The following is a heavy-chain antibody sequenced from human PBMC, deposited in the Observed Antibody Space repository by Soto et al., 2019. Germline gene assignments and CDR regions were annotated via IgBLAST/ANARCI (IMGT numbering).Heavy chain of an antibody. Sequence: LRLSCAASGFTFSTYAMSWVRQAPGKGLEWVSAISPNGDATYYADSVKGRFTISRDDSKNTLYLQMNSLKTEDTALYYCTTDYGDTAMSNWGRGTLVTVSS. J-gene: IGHJ4*02. D-gene: IGHD5-18*01. CDR2: ISPNGDAT. V-gene: IGHV3-23*01. CDR1: GFTFSTYA. CDR3: TTDYGDTAMSN.